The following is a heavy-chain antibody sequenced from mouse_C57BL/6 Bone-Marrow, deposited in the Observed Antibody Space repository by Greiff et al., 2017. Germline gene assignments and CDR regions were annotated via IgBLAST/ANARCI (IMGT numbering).Heavy chain of an antibody. D-gene: IGHD2-4*01. V-gene: IGHV1-9*01. CDR2: ILPGSGST. CDR1: GYTFTGYW. Sequence: VQGVESGAELMKPGASVKLSCKATGYTFTGYWIEWVKQRPGHGLEWIGEILPGSGSTNYNEKFKGKATFTADTSSNPAYMQLSGLTTEDSAIYYCARSGYDYDPAWFAYWGQGTLVTVSA. J-gene: IGHJ3*01. CDR3: ARSGYDYDPAWFAY.